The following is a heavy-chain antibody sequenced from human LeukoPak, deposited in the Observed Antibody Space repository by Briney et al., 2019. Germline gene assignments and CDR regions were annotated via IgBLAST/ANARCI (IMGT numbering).Heavy chain of an antibody. Sequence: VGSLRLSCAASGFTFSSYSMNWVRQAPGKGLEWVSSISSSSYIYYADSVKGRFTISRDNAKNSLYLQMNSLRAEDTAVYYCARDSGTDIVATTGQEYWGQGTLVTVSS. CDR2: ISSSSYI. D-gene: IGHD5-12*01. J-gene: IGHJ4*02. V-gene: IGHV3-21*01. CDR3: ARDSGTDIVATTGQEY. CDR1: GFTFSSYS.